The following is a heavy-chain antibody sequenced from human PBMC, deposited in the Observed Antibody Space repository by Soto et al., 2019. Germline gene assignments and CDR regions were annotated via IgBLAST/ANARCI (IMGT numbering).Heavy chain of an antibody. Sequence: QVQLVQSGAEVKKPGSWVKVSCKASGGTFSSYGISWVRQAPGQGLEWMGGIIPIFGTANYAQKFQGRVTITADESTSTAYMELSRLRSEDTAVYYCARAVEQSYYYYGMDVWGQGTTVTVSS. J-gene: IGHJ6*02. CDR1: GGTFSSYG. CDR2: IIPIFGTA. CDR3: ARAVEQSYYYYGMDV. V-gene: IGHV1-69*12.